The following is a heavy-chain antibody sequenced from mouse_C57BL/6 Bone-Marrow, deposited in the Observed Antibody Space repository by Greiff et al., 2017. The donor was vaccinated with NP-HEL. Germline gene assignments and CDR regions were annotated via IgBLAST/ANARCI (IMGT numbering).Heavy chain of an antibody. Sequence: QVQLKESGAELVRPGASVKLSCKASGYTFTDYYINWVKQRPGQGLEWIARIYPGSGNTYYNEKFKGKATLTAEKSSSTAYMQLSSLTSEDSAVYFCAYYGYDGGGWFAYWGQGTLVTVSA. V-gene: IGHV1-76*01. CDR2: IYPGSGNT. CDR3: AYYGYDGGGWFAY. CDR1: GYTFTDYY. J-gene: IGHJ3*01. D-gene: IGHD2-2*01.